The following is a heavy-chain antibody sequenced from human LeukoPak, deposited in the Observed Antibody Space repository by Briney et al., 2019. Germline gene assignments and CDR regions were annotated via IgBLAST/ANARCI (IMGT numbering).Heavy chain of an antibody. V-gene: IGHV4-59*01. D-gene: IGHD1-26*01. CDR2: MHYSGST. J-gene: IGHJ4*02. CDR1: GGSISSYY. Sequence: SETLSLTCTVSGGSISSYYWSWIRQPPGKGLEWIGCMHYSGSTNYNPSLKSRVTMSADTSKNQFSLKLNSVTTADTAVYYCASSLFGGSYSLANWGQGTLVTVSS. CDR3: ASSLFGGSYSLAN.